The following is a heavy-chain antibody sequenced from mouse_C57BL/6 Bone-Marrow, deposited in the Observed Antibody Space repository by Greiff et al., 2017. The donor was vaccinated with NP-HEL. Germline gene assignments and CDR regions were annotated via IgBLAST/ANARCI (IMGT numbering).Heavy chain of an antibody. CDR3: AREWGAWFAY. CDR2: ISDGGSYT. CDR1: GFTFSSYA. J-gene: IGHJ3*01. V-gene: IGHV5-4*01. Sequence: EVKLVESGGGLVKPGGSLKLSYAASGFTFSSYAMSWVRQTPEKRLEWVATISDGGSYTYYPDNVKGRFTISRDNAKNNLYLQMSHLKSEDTAMYYCAREWGAWFAYWGQGTLVTVSA.